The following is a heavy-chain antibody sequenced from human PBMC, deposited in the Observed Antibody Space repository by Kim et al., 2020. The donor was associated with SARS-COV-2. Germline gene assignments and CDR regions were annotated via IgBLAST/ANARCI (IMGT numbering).Heavy chain of an antibody. Sequence: GGSLRLSCAASGFTFSSYEMNWVRQAPGKGLEWVSYISSSGSTIYYADSVKGRFTISRDNAKNSLYLQMNSLRAEDTAVYYCARDHYDFLRGGYGMDVWGQGTTVTVSS. CDR1: GFTFSSYE. V-gene: IGHV3-48*03. CDR3: ARDHYDFLRGGYGMDV. J-gene: IGHJ6*02. CDR2: ISSSGSTI. D-gene: IGHD3-3*01.